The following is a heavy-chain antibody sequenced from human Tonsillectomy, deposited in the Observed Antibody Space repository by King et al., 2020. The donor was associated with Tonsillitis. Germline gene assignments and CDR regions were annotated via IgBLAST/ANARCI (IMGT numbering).Heavy chain of an antibody. J-gene: IGHJ4*02. CDR1: GFTFGDYA. CDR2: IRSKAYGGTT. V-gene: IGHV3-49*04. CDR3: PRVVSAAAKPRDYFVY. Sequence: VQLVESGGGLVQPGRSLRLSCTASGFTFGDYAMSWVRQAPGKGLEWVGFIRSKAYGGTTEYAASVKGRFTISRDDSNSIAYLQMNSLKTEDTAVYYCPRVVSAAAKPRDYFVYWGQGTLVTVSS. D-gene: IGHD2-2*02.